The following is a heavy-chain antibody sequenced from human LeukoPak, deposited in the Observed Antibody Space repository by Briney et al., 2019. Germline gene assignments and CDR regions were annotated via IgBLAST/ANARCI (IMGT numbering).Heavy chain of an antibody. V-gene: IGHV4-34*01. CDR3: AREVIVVVVAANSEYYFDY. D-gene: IGHD2-15*01. J-gene: IGHJ4*02. Sequence: PSETLSLTCAVYGGSFSGYYWSWIRQPPGKGLEWIGEINHSGSTNYNPSLKSRVTISVDTSKNQFSLKLSSVTAADTAVYYCAREVIVVVVAANSEYYFDYWGQGTLVTVSS. CDR1: GGSFSGYY. CDR2: INHSGST.